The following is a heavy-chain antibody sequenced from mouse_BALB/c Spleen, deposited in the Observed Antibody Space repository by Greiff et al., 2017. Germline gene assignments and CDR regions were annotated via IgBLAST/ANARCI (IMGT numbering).Heavy chain of an antibody. J-gene: IGHJ1*01. CDR2: IDPANGNT. Sequence: VQLKESGAELVKPGASVKLSCTASGFNIKDTYMHWVKQRPEQGLEWIGRIDPANGNTKYDPKFQGKATITADTSSNTAYLQLSSLTSEDTAVYYCAREGHYYGYDWYFDVWGAGTTVTVSS. CDR1: GFNIKDTY. CDR3: AREGHYYGYDWYFDV. V-gene: IGHV14-3*02. D-gene: IGHD1-2*01.